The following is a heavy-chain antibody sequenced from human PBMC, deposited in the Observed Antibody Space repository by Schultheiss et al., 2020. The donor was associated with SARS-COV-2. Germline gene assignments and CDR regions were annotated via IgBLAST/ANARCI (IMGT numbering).Heavy chain of an antibody. V-gene: IGHV4-61*01. J-gene: IGHJ5*02. D-gene: IGHD5-24*01. Sequence: GSLRLSCTVSGGSVSSGSYYWSWIRQPPGKGLEWIGYIYYSGSTNYNPSLKSRVTISVDTSKNQFSLKLSSVTAADTAVYYCARGMKRWLHLKGAINWFDPWGQGTLVTVSS. CDR1: GGSVSSGSYY. CDR3: ARGMKRWLHLKGAINWFDP. CDR2: IYYSGST.